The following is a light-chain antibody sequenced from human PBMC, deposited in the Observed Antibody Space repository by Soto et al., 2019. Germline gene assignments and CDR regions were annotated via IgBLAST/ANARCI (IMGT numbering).Light chain of an antibody. V-gene: IGKV3-15*01. J-gene: IGKJ2*01. Sequence: EVVMTQSPATLSVSPGERATLSCRASQNLSRNLAWYQQQPGQAPRLLLYGASTRATGIPARFIGSGSGTDFTLTISSLQSEDCAVYYCQHYDNWPHTFGQGTKRESK. CDR3: QHYDNWPHT. CDR2: GAS. CDR1: QNLSRN.